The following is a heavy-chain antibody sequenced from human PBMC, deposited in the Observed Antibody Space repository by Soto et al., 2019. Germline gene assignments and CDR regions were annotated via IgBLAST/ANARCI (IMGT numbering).Heavy chain of an antibody. CDR3: ARGGGYNFGIDY. V-gene: IGHV4-59*01. CDR1: GDSISGYY. Sequence: SETLSLTCTVSGDSISGYYWSWIRQPPGKGLEWIGYIYSSGYTNYNPSLKNRGTISVDTPKKQFFLNLRSVTAADTAVYYCARGGGYNFGIDYWGRGILVT. CDR2: IYSSGYT. D-gene: IGHD5-12*01. J-gene: IGHJ4*02.